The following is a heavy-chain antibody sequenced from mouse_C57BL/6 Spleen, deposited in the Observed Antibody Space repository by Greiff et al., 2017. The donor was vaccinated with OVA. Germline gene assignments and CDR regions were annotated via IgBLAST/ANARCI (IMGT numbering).Heavy chain of an antibody. CDR2: IHPNSGST. Sequence: QVQLKQPGAELVKPGASVKLSCKASGYTFTSYWMHWVKQRPGQGLEWIGMIHPNSGSTNYNEKFKSKATLTVDKSSSTAYMQLSSLTSEDSAVYYCARDYSKGDWYFDVWGTGTTVTVSS. CDR3: ARDYSKGDWYFDV. D-gene: IGHD2-5*01. V-gene: IGHV1-64*01. CDR1: GYTFTSYW. J-gene: IGHJ1*03.